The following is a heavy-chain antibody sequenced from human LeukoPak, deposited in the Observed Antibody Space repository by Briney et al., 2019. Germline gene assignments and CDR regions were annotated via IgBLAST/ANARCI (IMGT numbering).Heavy chain of an antibody. CDR1: GFTFSSYA. J-gene: IGHJ3*02. CDR2: IWYDGSNK. CDR3: ARSVVAATLGAFDI. D-gene: IGHD2-15*01. Sequence: PGRSLRLSCAASGFTFSSYAMHWVRQAPGKGLEWVAVIWYDGSNKYYADSVKGRFTISRDNSKNTLYLQMNSLRAEDTAVYYCARSVVAATLGAFDIWGQGTMVTVSS. V-gene: IGHV3-33*08.